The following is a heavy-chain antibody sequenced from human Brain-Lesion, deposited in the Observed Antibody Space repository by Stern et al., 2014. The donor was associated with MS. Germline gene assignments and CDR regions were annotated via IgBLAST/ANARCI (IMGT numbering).Heavy chain of an antibody. J-gene: IGHJ5*02. CDR2: ITPIFGSP. CDR1: GGTFGTYP. D-gene: IGHD5-18*01. Sequence: QVQLVQSGPEVKKPGSSVQVSCKASGGTFGTYPITWVRQAPGQGLEWMGRITPIFGSPNYAQKFQGRVTITADRSTTTVYMKLSSLKSDDAAVYYCAKDGPALVTNWFDPWGRGTLVTVSS. CDR3: AKDGPALVTNWFDP. V-gene: IGHV1-69*06.